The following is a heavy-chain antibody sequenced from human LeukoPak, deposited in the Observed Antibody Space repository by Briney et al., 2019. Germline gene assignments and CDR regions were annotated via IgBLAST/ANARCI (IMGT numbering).Heavy chain of an antibody. V-gene: IGHV3-23*01. CDR1: GFTFSSYA. J-gene: IGHJ4*02. Sequence: GASLRFSCAASGFTFSSYAMSGVRQAPGKGLEWVSAISGSGGSTYYADSVKGRFTISRDNSKNTLYLQMNSLRAEDTAVYYCAKAGDFWSGYYRPPFDYWGQGTLVTVSS. D-gene: IGHD3-3*01. CDR2: ISGSGGST. CDR3: AKAGDFWSGYYRPPFDY.